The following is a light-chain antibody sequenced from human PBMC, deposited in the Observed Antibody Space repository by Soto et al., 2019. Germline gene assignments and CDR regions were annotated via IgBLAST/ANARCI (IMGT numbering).Light chain of an antibody. CDR1: QSVSNNY. J-gene: IGKJ5*01. Sequence: IVLTQSPGTPSLSPGERATLSCRASQSVSNNYLAWYQQKPGQAPRLLIYDASNRATGIPARFSGSGSGTDFTLTISRLGSDDFALYYCQQYAEGTPITFGQGTRLEIK. CDR3: QQYAEGTPIT. V-gene: IGKV3-20*01. CDR2: DAS.